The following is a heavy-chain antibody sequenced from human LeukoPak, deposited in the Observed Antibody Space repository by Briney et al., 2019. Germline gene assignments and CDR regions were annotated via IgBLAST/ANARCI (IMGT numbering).Heavy chain of an antibody. CDR2: ISGSGGST. D-gene: IGHD3-22*01. CDR3: VRDTYDSNGYNYGIY. J-gene: IGHJ4*02. CDR1: GFTFSSYA. Sequence: GGSLRLSCAASGFTFSSYAMSWVRQAPGKGLEWVSAISGSGGSTYYADSVKGRFTISRDNSKNTLYLQMNSLRAEDTAVYYCVRDTYDSNGYNYGIYWGQGTLVTVSS. V-gene: IGHV3-23*01.